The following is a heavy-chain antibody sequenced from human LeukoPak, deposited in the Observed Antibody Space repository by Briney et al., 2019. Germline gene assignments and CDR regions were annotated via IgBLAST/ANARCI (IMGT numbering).Heavy chain of an antibody. CDR2: MSPASGNT. D-gene: IGHD7-27*01. CDR1: GYTFTSYD. V-gene: IGHV1-8*01. J-gene: IGHJ4*02. CDR3: ARGPPNWGFDS. Sequence: ASVKVCCKASGYTFTSYDLNWVRRSTGQGLEWMGWMSPASGNTGYAQEFQGRVTMTRDTSVSTAYMELNSLRSEDTAVYYCARGPPNWGFDSWGQGTLVTVSS.